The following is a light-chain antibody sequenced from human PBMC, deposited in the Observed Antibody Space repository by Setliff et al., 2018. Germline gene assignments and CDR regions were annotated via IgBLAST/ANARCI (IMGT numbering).Light chain of an antibody. CDR3: CSFAGSDTYV. CDR2: EAT. J-gene: IGLJ1*01. V-gene: IGLV2-23*01. CDR1: IGDVGAYDV. Sequence: QSALTQPASVSGSPGQSITISCSGTIGDVGAYDVVSWYQQHPGKAPRLIIYEATKRPSGVSDRFSGSKSGNTASLTISGLQAEDEADYYCCSFAGSDTYVFGTGTKV.